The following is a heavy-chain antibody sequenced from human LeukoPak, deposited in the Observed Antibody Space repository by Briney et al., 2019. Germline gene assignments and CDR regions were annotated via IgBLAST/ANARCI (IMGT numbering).Heavy chain of an antibody. D-gene: IGHD3-22*01. Sequence: PGGSLRLSCAASGFTFSDYYMSWIRQAPGKGLEWVSYISSSGSTIYYADSVKGRFTISRDNAKNSLYLQMNSLRAEDTALYYCAKALPGYYYDSSGYTDGAFDIWGQGTMVTVSS. V-gene: IGHV3-11*01. CDR1: GFTFSDYY. CDR3: AKALPGYYYDSSGYTDGAFDI. CDR2: ISSSGSTI. J-gene: IGHJ3*02.